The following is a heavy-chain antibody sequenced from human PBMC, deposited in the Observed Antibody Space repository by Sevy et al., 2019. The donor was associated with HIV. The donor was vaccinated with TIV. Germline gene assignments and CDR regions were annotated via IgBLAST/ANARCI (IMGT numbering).Heavy chain of an antibody. J-gene: IGHJ6*03. CDR2: IYHSGTT. CDR3: ARARRPETNYFCMDV. CDR1: GFSISNNFY. D-gene: IGHD3-3*01. Sequence: SETLSLTCDVSGFSISNNFYWGWIRQPPGKGLEWIGSIYHSGTTYYSPSLNSRVTISVDMSNNQFALRLTSVTAADTADYYCARARRPETNYFCMDVWGKGTTVTVSS. V-gene: IGHV4-38-2*01.